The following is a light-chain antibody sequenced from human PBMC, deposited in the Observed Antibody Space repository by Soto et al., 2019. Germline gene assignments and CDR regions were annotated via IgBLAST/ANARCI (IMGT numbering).Light chain of an antibody. Sequence: ALSQPASMSGSPGQSITISCTGTSSDVGGYNYVSWYRQYPGKAPKLIIYDVNNRPSEVSNRFSGSKSGNTASLTISGLQAEDEADYYCSSHSSSSTLVVFGGGTKLTVL. V-gene: IGLV2-14*03. CDR1: SSDVGGYNY. CDR2: DVN. J-gene: IGLJ2*01. CDR3: SSHSSSSTLVV.